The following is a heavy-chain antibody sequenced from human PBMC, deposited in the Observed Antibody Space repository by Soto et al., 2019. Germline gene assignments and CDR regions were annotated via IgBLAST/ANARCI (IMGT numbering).Heavy chain of an antibody. J-gene: IGHJ4*02. V-gene: IGHV3-66*04. D-gene: IGHD6-19*01. Sequence: QPGGSLRLSCAASGFTVSSKYMNWLRQAPGKGLEWVSIIYSGGTTYYADSVKGRFTISRDNSKNTLYLQMNSLRAEDTAVYYCARPNSSGWSYFFDYWGQGTLVTVSS. CDR3: ARPNSSGWSYFFDY. CDR2: IYSGGTT. CDR1: GFTVSSKY.